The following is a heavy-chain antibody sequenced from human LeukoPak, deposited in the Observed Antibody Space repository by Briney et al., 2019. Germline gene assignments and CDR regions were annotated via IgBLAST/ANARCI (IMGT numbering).Heavy chain of an antibody. D-gene: IGHD6-6*01. V-gene: IGHV1-46*01. CDR3: ARLLAEYSSSSPDYFDY. CDR1: GYTFTSCY. CDR2: INPSGGST. J-gene: IGHJ4*02. Sequence: ASVKVSCKASGYTFTSCYMHWVRQAPGQGLEWMGIINPSGGSTSYAQKFQGRVTMTRDMSTSTVYMELSSLRSEDTAVYYCARLLAEYSSSSPDYFDYWGQGTLVTVSS.